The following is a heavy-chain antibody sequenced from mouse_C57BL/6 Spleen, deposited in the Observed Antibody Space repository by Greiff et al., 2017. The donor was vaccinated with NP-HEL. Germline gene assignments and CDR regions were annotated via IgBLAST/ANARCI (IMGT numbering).Heavy chain of an antibody. CDR1: GFTFSDYY. J-gene: IGHJ1*03. CDR2: ISNGGGST. CDR3: ARYYGSSYWYVDV. V-gene: IGHV5-12*01. Sequence: DVMLVESGGGLVQPGGSLKLSCAASGFTFSDYYMYWVRQTPEKRLEWVAYISNGGGSTYYPDTVKGRFTISRDNAKNTLYLQMSRLKSEDTAMYYCARYYGSSYWYVDVWGTGTTVTVSS. D-gene: IGHD1-1*01.